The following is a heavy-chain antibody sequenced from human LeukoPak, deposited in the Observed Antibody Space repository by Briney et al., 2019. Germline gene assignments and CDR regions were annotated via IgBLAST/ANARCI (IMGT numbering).Heavy chain of an antibody. J-gene: IGHJ3*02. CDR1: GFTFSDYD. Sequence: GGSLRLSCAASGFTFSDYDIHWVRQAPGKGLEWVAFIRYDGSNKYYADSVKGRFTISRDNAKNTLYLQMNSLRAEDTAVYYCARDPYYYDSSGYYHDAFDIWGQGTMVTVSS. CDR3: ARDPYYYDSSGYYHDAFDI. V-gene: IGHV3-30*02. CDR2: IRYDGSNK. D-gene: IGHD3-22*01.